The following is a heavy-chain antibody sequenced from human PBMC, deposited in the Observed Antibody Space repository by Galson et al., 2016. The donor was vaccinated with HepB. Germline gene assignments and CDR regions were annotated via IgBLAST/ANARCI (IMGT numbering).Heavy chain of an antibody. CDR2: MSGSGGNT. J-gene: IGHJ5*02. V-gene: IGHV3-23*01. D-gene: IGHD5-12*01. Sequence: SLRLSCAASGFTFSSYAMSWVRLAPGKGLEWVSSMSGSGGNTDYADSVKGRFTISRDNSKNTFYLQMNSLRAEDTAVYYCARGGRFNGYVRQNWFDPWGQGTLVTVSS. CDR1: GFTFSSYA. CDR3: ARGGRFNGYVRQNWFDP.